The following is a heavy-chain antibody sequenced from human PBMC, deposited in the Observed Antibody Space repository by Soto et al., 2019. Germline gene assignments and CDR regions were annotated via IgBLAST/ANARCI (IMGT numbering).Heavy chain of an antibody. D-gene: IGHD5-18*01. J-gene: IGHJ6*02. CDR1: GFTFSSYA. CDR2: ISYDGSNK. Sequence: VQLVESGGGVVQPGRSLRLSCAASGFTFSSYAMHWVRQAPGKGLEWVAVISYDGSNKYYADSVKGRFTISRDNSKNTLYLQMNSLRAEDTAVYYCARDAAMDHYYYYGMDVWGQGTTVTVSS. CDR3: ARDAAMDHYYYYGMDV. V-gene: IGHV3-30-3*01.